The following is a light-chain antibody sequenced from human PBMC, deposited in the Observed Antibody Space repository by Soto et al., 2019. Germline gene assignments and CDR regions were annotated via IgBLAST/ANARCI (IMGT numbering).Light chain of an antibody. J-gene: IGLJ1*01. CDR1: SSDVGGSNY. V-gene: IGLV2-14*01. CDR2: EVS. Sequence: QCALIQPASVSGSPGQSITISCTGTSSDVGGSNYVSWYQHHPHRAPKLLIFEVSYRPSGVSNRFSGSKSGNTASLTISGLRAEDEADYYCSSYTSSNTLEVFGIGTKVTVL. CDR3: SSYTSSNTLEV.